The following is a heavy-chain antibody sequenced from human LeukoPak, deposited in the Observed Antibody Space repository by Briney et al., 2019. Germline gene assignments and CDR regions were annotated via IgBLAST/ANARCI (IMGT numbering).Heavy chain of an antibody. D-gene: IGHD4-23*01. CDR3: ARALGDYGGNFYFDY. J-gene: IGHJ4*02. CDR2: ISSSGGTE. V-gene: IGHV3-48*03. CDR1: GFTFSSYE. Sequence: GGSLRLSCAASGFTFSSYEMNWVRQAPGKGLEWVSYISSSGGTEFHADSVKGRFSISRDNAKNSLYLQMDSLRAEDTAVYYCARALGDYGGNFYFDYWGQGTLVTVPS.